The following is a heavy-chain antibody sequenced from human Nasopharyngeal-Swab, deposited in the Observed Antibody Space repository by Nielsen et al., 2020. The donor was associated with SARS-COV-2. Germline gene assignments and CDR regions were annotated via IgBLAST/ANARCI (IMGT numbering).Heavy chain of an antibody. J-gene: IGHJ3*02. CDR2: ISGSGGST. CDR3: AKDGVRYLAGGFAFDI. Sequence: VRQMRGKGLEWVSAISGSGGSTYYADSVKGRFTISRDNSKNTLYLQMNSLRAEDTAVYYCAKDGVRYLAGGFAFDIWGQGTMVTVSS. D-gene: IGHD3-9*01. V-gene: IGHV3-23*01.